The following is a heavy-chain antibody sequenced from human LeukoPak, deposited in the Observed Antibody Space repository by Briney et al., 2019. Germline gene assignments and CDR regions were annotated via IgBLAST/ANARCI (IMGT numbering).Heavy chain of an antibody. J-gene: IGHJ4*02. V-gene: IGHV1-24*01. Sequence: ASVKVSCKASGYPFIGNYIHWVRQAPGQGLEWMGGFDPEDGETIYAQKFQGRVTMTEDTSTDTAYMELSSLRSEDTAVYYCATDLGYWGQGTLVTVSS. CDR1: GYPFIGNY. D-gene: IGHD7-27*01. CDR3: ATDLGY. CDR2: FDPEDGET.